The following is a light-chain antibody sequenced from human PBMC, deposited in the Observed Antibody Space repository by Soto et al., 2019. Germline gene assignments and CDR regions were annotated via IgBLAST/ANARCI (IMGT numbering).Light chain of an antibody. CDR3: QQHNDYPLT. Sequence: DLQMTQSPSTLSASVGDRVTITCRASQNVNSWLAWYQQKPGKAPKLLIYKASSLESGVPSRFSGSGSGTEFSLTISSLQPDDFATYYCQQHNDYPLTFGGGTKVEIK. J-gene: IGKJ4*01. V-gene: IGKV1-5*03. CDR2: KAS. CDR1: QNVNSW.